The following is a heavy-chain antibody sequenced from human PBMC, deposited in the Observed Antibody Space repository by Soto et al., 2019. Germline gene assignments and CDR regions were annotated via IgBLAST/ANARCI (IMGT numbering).Heavy chain of an antibody. D-gene: IGHD7-27*01. CDR2: KSHDGTNK. CDR1: GFTFSSYD. J-gene: IGHJ4*02. Sequence: QVQLVESGGGVVQPGRSLRLSCAASGFTFSSYDMHWVRQAPGKGLEWVAGKSHDGTNKYYADSVKGRFTISRDNSKNTLYVQMNILRAVGTAVFYCAKDGDSREGFDYWGQGTLGTVSS. V-gene: IGHV3-30*18. CDR3: AKDGDSREGFDY.